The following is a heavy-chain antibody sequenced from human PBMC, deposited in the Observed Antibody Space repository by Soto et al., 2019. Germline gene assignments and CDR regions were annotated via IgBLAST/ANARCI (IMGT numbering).Heavy chain of an antibody. CDR3: AHRVIYYAILTGLRYFDY. Sequence: QITLKESGPTLVKPTQTLTLTCTFSGFSLSTSGVGVGWIRQPPGKALEWLALIYWNDDKRYSPSLKSRLTITKDTSKNQVVLTMTNMDPVDTATYYCAHRVIYYAILTGLRYFDYWGQGTLVTVSS. V-gene: IGHV2-5*01. CDR2: IYWNDDK. J-gene: IGHJ4*02. CDR1: GFSLSTSGVG. D-gene: IGHD3-9*01.